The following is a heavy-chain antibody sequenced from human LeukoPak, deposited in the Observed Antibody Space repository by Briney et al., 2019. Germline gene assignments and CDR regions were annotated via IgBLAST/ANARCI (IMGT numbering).Heavy chain of an antibody. CDR3: AKGPVLLWFGDPNGGAFDI. V-gene: IGHV3-30*18. D-gene: IGHD3-10*01. Sequence: GRSLRLSCAASGFTLSSYGMHWVRQAPGKGLEWVAVISYDGSNKYYADSVKGRFTISRDNSKNTLYLQMNSLRAEDTAVYYCAKGPVLLWFGDPNGGAFDIWGQGTMVTVSS. CDR1: GFTLSSYG. J-gene: IGHJ3*02. CDR2: ISYDGSNK.